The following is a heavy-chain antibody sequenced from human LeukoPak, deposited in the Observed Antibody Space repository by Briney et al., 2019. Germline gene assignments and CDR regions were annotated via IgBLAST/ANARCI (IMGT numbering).Heavy chain of an antibody. J-gene: IGHJ5*02. CDR3: ARGIAARPDYGLYNWFDR. D-gene: IGHD6-6*01. Sequence: ASVKVSCKASGGTFSSYAISWVRQAPGQGLEWMGGIIPIFGTANYAQKFQGRVTITADESTSTAYMELSSLRSEDTAVYYCARGIAARPDYGLYNWFDRWGQGTLVTVSS. CDR2: IIPIFGTA. V-gene: IGHV1-69*13. CDR1: GGTFSSYA.